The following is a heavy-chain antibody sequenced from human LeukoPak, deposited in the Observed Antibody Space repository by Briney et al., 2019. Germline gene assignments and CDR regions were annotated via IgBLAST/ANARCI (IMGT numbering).Heavy chain of an antibody. J-gene: IGHJ3*02. CDR1: GFTFSSYS. CDR3: AKDQSGGTYDTFDI. CDR2: ISSSGSTI. Sequence: GGSLRLSCAASGFTFSSYSMNWVRQAPGKGLEWVSYISSSGSTIYYADSVKGRFTISRDNSKNTLYLQMNSLRAEDTAVYYCAKDQSGGTYDTFDIWGQGTMVTVSS. V-gene: IGHV3-48*01. D-gene: IGHD1-26*01.